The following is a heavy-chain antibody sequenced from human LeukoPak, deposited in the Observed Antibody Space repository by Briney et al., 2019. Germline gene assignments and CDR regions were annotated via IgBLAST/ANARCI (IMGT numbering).Heavy chain of an antibody. CDR2: IRYDGSNK. CDR1: GFTFSNYG. V-gene: IGHV3-30*02. Sequence: PGGSLRLSCGASGFTFSNYGMHWVRQAPDKGLEWVTFIRYDGSNKYADSVKGRFSISRDNSKNTLYPQMNSLRAEDTAVYYCVKDSRRWKTYYYGSGSYPEWGQGTLVTVSS. J-gene: IGHJ4*02. CDR3: VKDSRRWKTYYYGSGSYPE. D-gene: IGHD3-10*01.